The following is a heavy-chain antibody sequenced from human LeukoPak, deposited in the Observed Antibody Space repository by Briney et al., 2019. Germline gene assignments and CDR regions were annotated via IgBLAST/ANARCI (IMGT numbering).Heavy chain of an antibody. D-gene: IGHD2-2*01. CDR1: GYSFTSYW. CDR3: ARHEGYCISSSCSDTFDI. CDR2: IYAGHSDT. J-gene: IGHJ3*02. V-gene: IGHV5-51*01. Sequence: GESLKISCKGSGYSFTSYWIGWVRQMPGKGLEWMGIIYAGHSDTAYSPSFQGQVTISADKSISTAYLQWSSLKASDTAMYYCARHEGYCISSSCSDTFDIWGQGTMVTVSS.